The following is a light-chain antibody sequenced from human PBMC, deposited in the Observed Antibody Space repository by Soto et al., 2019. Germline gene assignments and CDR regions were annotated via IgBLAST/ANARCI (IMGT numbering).Light chain of an antibody. CDR1: SSDVGGYNF. J-gene: IGLJ1*01. V-gene: IGLV2-14*01. CDR2: DVS. Sequence: QSALTQPASVSGSPGQSITISCTGTSSDVGGYNFVSWYQQHPGKAPKLMIYDVSNRPSGVSNRFSGSKPGNTASLTISGLQAEDEAGYYCSSYTSSSTRVFGTGTKLTVL. CDR3: SSYTSSSTRV.